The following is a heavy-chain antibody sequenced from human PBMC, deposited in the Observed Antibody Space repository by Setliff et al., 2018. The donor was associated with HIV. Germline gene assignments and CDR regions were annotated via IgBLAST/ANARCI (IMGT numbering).Heavy chain of an antibody. V-gene: IGHV4-31*03. CDR2: IYYSGSV. CDR3: ARSKISGSNPETYGFDV. J-gene: IGHJ6*02. Sequence: SETLSLTCSVSGGAISGSGYYWSWIRQPPGKALEWIGYIYYSGSVYYNPSLKSRLTISVDTSKNQFSVKLNSVTAADTAVYYCARSKISGSNPETYGFDVWGQGTTVTVSS. CDR1: GGAISGSGYY. D-gene: IGHD1-26*01.